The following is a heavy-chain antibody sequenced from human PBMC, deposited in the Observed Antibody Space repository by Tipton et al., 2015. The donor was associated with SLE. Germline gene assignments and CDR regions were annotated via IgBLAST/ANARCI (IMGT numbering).Heavy chain of an antibody. CDR2: IYYSGST. CDR1: GGSISGGDYY. D-gene: IGHD2/OR15-2a*01. Sequence: TLSLTCTVSGGSISGGDYYWNWIRQPPGKGLEWIGYIYYSGSTNYNPSLKSRVTISVDRSKNQFSLKLSSVTAADTAVYYCASNNRDYFDYWGQGTLVTVSS. CDR3: ASNNRDYFDY. V-gene: IGHV4-61*08. J-gene: IGHJ4*02.